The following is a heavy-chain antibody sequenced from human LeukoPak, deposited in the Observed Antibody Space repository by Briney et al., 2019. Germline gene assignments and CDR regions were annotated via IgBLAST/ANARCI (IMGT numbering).Heavy chain of an antibody. J-gene: IGHJ4*02. CDR3: AKAPLGRCTGVICYYFDY. CDR1: GFTFSSRDW. V-gene: IGHV3-7*03. D-gene: IGHD2-15*01. Sequence: GGSLRLSCVASGFTFSSRDWMTWVRQAPGKGLEWVANIKQDGSEKNYVDSVKGRFTISRDNSKNTLYLQMNSLRAEDAAVYYCAKAPLGRCTGVICYYFDYWGQGTLVTVSS. CDR2: IKQDGSEK.